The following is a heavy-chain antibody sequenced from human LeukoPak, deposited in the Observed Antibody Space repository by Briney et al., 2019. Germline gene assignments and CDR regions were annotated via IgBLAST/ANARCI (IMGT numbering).Heavy chain of an antibody. V-gene: IGHV4-34*01. CDR2: INHSGST. CDR3: ARGITMIAVSRAAFDT. J-gene: IGHJ3*02. D-gene: IGHD3-22*01. CDR1: GGSFSGYY. Sequence: SETLSLTCAVYGGSFSGYYWSWIRQPPGKGLEWIGEINHSGSTNYNPSLKSRVTISVDTSKNQFSLKLSSVTAADTAVYYCARGITMIAVSRAAFDTWGQGTMVTVSS.